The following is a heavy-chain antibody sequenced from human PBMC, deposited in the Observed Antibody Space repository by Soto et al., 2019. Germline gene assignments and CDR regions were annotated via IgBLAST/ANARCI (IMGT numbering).Heavy chain of an antibody. J-gene: IGHJ4*02. CDR1: GVTFDTRA. Sequence: GGSLRLSCAASGVTFDTRAIHWLRQAPGQGLEWVAVISFDGSNKRYVDSVEGRFSISRDNSKTTSYLEMNGLKPEDTALYYCAIDSGFWSGYFDYSGQGTQVTSPQ. CDR2: ISFDGSNK. D-gene: IGHD3-3*01. V-gene: IGHV3-30*03. CDR3: AIDSGFWSGYFDY.